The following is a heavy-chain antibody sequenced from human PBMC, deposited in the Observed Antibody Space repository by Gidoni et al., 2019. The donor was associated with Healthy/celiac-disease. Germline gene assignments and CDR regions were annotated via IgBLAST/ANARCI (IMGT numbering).Heavy chain of an antibody. D-gene: IGHD3-22*01. CDR2: IGNDGIKK. J-gene: IGHJ4*02. CDR1: GFTFSLYG. CDR3: ARDRWAYYYDSSGYQKDY. Sequence: QVQLVESAGGVVQPGRSLRLSCAASGFTFSLYGMHGARKAPGKGLEWGEFIGNDGIKKSEADAVKGRFTISIDNSKNTLYLQMNSLRAEETAVYYCARDRWAYYYDSSGYQKDYWGQGTLVTVSS. V-gene: IGHV3-33*01.